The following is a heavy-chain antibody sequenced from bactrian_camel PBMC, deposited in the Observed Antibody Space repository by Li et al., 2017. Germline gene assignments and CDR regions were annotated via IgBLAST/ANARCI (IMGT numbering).Heavy chain of an antibody. V-gene: IGHV3S55*01. CDR3: AADGLSGSSYDEVPYFAY. CDR2: VGSDGEI. CDR1: QHSDTYGRWN. Sequence: VQLVESGGGSVQAGRSLHLSCVTSQHSDTYGRWNMAWFRQAPGKEREGVAAVGSDGEIKYADSVKGRFTISRDNAKNNLYLQMNNLKPDDTAMYHCAADGLSGSSYDEVPYFAYSGQGTQVTVS. D-gene: IGHD2*01. J-gene: IGHJ6*01.